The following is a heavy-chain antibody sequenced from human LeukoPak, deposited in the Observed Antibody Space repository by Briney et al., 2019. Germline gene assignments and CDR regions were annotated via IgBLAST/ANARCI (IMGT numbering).Heavy chain of an antibody. V-gene: IGHV4-39*07. J-gene: IGHJ5*02. CDR3: ARDRGSGRAP. Sequence: PSETLSLTCTVSGGSISSSSYYWGWIRQPPGKGLEWIGSIYYSGSTYYNPSLKSRVTISVDTSKNQFSLKLSSVTAADTAVYYCARDRGSGRAPWGQGTLVTVSS. CDR2: IYYSGST. D-gene: IGHD6-19*01. CDR1: GGSISSSSYY.